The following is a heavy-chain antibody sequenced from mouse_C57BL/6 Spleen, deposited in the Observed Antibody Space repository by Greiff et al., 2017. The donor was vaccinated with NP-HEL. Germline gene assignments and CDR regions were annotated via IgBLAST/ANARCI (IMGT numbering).Heavy chain of an antibody. V-gene: IGHV3-6*01. CDR1: GYSITSGYY. Sequence: VQLKESGPGLVKPSQSLSLTCSVTGYSITSGYYWNWIRQFPGNKLEWMGYISYDGSNNYNPSLKNRISITRDTSKNQFFLKLNSVTTEDTATYYCASPLTGAWFAYWGQGTLVTVSA. CDR3: ASPLTGAWFAY. CDR2: ISYDGSN. D-gene: IGHD4-1*01. J-gene: IGHJ3*01.